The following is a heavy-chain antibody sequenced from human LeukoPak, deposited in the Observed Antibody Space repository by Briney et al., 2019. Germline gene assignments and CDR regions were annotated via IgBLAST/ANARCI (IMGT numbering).Heavy chain of an antibody. Sequence: GGSLRLSCAASGFTFDDYGMSWVRQAPGKGLEWVSGINWNGGSTGYADSVKGRFTISRDNAKNSLYLQMNSLRAEDTALYYCTTDRGYTYGWAYWGQGTLVTVSS. CDR3: TTDRGYTYGWAY. D-gene: IGHD5-18*01. CDR2: INWNGGST. CDR1: GFTFDDYG. V-gene: IGHV3-20*04. J-gene: IGHJ4*02.